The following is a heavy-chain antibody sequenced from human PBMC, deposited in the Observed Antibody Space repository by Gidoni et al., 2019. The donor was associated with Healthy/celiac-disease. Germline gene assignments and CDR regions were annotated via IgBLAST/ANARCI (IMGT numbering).Heavy chain of an antibody. CDR3: ARTYYDFWSGLDAFDI. CDR2: INAGNGNT. Sequence: QVQLVQSGAEVKKPGASVKVSCKASGYTFTSYAMHWVRQAPGQRLEWMGWINAGNGNTKYSQKFQGRVTITRDTSASTAYMELSSLRSEDTAVYYCARTYYDFWSGLDAFDIWGQGTMVTVSS. V-gene: IGHV1-3*01. J-gene: IGHJ3*02. D-gene: IGHD3-3*01. CDR1: GYTFTSYA.